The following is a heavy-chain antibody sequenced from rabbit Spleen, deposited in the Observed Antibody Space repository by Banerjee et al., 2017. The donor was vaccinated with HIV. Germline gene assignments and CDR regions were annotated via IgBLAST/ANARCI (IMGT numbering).Heavy chain of an antibody. Sequence: QEQLVESGGGLVKPGASLTLTCKASGFSFSDRDVMCWVRQAPGKGLEWIACINAATGKPVYATWAKGRFTISRTSSTTVTLQMTSLTAADTATYFCARDLAGAIGWNFYLWGPGTLVTVS. V-gene: IGHV1S45*01. CDR1: GFSFSDRDV. CDR2: INAATGKP. CDR3: ARDLAGAIGWNFYL. J-gene: IGHJ4*01. D-gene: IGHD4-1*01.